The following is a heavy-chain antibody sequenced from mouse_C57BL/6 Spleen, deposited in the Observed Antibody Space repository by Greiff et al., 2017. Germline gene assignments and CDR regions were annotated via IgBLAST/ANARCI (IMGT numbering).Heavy chain of an antibody. Sequence: QVQLQQPGAELVKPGASVKLSCKASGYTFTSYWMHWVKQRPGQGLEWIGMIHPNSGSTNYNEKFKSKATLTVDKSSSTAYMQLSSLTSEDSAVYYCARSAYDYDDVPYAMDYWGQGTSVTVSS. CDR2: IHPNSGST. CDR3: ARSAYDYDDVPYAMDY. J-gene: IGHJ4*01. CDR1: GYTFTSYW. D-gene: IGHD2-4*01. V-gene: IGHV1-64*01.